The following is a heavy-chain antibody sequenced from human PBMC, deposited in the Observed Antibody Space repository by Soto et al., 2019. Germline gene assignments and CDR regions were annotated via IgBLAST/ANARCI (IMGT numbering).Heavy chain of an antibody. V-gene: IGHV3-23*01. CDR1: GFTFSNYA. CDR3: AKDRYSSGWYIYDY. CDR2: ISSIGGST. Sequence: GGSLRLSCTASGFTFSNYALSWVRQAPGKGLEWVSGISSIGGSTHYADSVKGRFTISRDTSKNTVYLQMNSLRVEDTAIYYCAKDRYSSGWYIYDYWGKGTLVTVSS. J-gene: IGHJ4*02. D-gene: IGHD6-19*01.